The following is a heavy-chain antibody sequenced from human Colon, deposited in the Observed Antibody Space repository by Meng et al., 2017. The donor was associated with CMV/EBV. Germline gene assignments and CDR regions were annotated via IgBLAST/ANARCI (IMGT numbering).Heavy chain of an antibody. CDR1: SSTYYY. V-gene: IGHV4-39*07. J-gene: IGHJ4*02. CDR2: IFYSGST. Sequence: SSTYYYWGWVRQPPGKGLEWIGSIFYSGSTYYNPSLKTRVTVSLDTSKNHFSLRLNSVTAADTAVYFCARAGGYDFWSAYSTPFDYWGQGALVTVSS. D-gene: IGHD3-3*01. CDR3: ARAGGYDFWSAYSTPFDY.